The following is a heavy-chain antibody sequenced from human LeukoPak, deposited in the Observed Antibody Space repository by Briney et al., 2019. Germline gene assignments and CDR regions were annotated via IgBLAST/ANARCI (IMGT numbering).Heavy chain of an antibody. V-gene: IGHV3-30-3*01. CDR2: ISYDGSNK. CDR1: GFTFSSYA. CDR3: ARALPPYDSSGHHDY. Sequence: PGGSLRLSCAASGFTFSSYAMHWVRQAPGKGLEWVAVISYDGSNKYYADSVKGRFTISRDNSKNTLYLQMNSLRAEDTAVYYCARALPPYDSSGHHDYWGQGTLVTVSS. D-gene: IGHD3-22*01. J-gene: IGHJ4*02.